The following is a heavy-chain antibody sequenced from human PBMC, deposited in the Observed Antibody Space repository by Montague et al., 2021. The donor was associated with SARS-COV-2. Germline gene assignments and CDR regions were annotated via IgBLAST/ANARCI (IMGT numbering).Heavy chain of an antibody. CDR3: ARDLGISLSTGRVDAFDV. Sequence: CAISGDSVSSKSAAWNWIRQSPSRGLEWLGRTYYRSKWYTDYAVSVRSRITVNSDTSKNQASLHLTSVTPDDTAVYFCARDLGISLSTGRVDAFDVWGQGTMVTVSS. J-gene: IGHJ3*01. D-gene: IGHD5/OR15-5a*01. V-gene: IGHV6-1*01. CDR2: TYYRSKWYT. CDR1: GDSVSSKSAA.